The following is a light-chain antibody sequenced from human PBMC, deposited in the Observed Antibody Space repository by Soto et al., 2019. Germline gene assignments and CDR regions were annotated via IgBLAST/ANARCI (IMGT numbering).Light chain of an antibody. CDR1: QSLLHSNGYNY. CDR2: LGS. CDR3: MQALQPPWT. Sequence: DIVMTQSPLSLPVTPGEPASISCRSSQSLLHSNGYNYLDWYLQKPGQSPQLLIYLGSNRASGVPDMFSGSGSGTDFTLKISRVEAEDVGVHYCMQALQPPWTFGQGTKVEIK. V-gene: IGKV2-28*01. J-gene: IGKJ1*01.